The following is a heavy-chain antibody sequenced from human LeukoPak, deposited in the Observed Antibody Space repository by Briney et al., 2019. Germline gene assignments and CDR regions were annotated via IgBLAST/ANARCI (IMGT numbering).Heavy chain of an antibody. CDR1: GGSISSSSYY. Sequence: SETLSLTCTVSGGSISSSSYYWGWIRQPPGKGLEWIGSIYYSGSTYYNPSLKSRVTISVDTSKNQFSLKLSSVTAADTAVYYCARLSGLFGYVWGSYRSGPRYFDYWGQGTLVTVSS. D-gene: IGHD3-16*02. CDR3: ARLSGLFGYVWGSYRSGPRYFDY. CDR2: IYYSGST. J-gene: IGHJ4*02. V-gene: IGHV4-39*07.